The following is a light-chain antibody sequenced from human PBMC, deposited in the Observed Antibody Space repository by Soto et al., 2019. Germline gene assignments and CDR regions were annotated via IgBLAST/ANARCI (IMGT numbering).Light chain of an antibody. J-gene: IGKJ4*01. Sequence: VMTQSPATLSVSPGERATLSCRASQSVSNNLAWYQQKPGQAPRLLIYFASTRATGIPARFSGSGSETEFTLTISRLQSEDFAVYYWQHYTKWPLTFGGGTKVETK. CDR2: FAS. CDR1: QSVSNN. V-gene: IGKV3-15*01. CDR3: QHYTKWPLT.